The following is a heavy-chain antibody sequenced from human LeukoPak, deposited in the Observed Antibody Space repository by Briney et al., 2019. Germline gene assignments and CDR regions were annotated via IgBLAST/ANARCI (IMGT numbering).Heavy chain of an antibody. CDR2: INHSGST. D-gene: IGHD6-13*01. J-gene: IGHJ4*02. Sequence: NPSETLSLTCAVYGGSFSGYYWSWIRQPPGKGLEWIGEINHSGSTNYNPSLKSRVTISVDTSKNQFSLKLSSVTAADTAVYYCARLKAAAPHNFDYWGQGTLVTVSS. CDR3: ARLKAAAPHNFDY. V-gene: IGHV4-34*01. CDR1: GGSFSGYY.